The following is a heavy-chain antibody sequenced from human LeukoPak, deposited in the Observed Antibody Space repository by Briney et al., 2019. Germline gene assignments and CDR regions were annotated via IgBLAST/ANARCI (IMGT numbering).Heavy chain of an antibody. CDR3: ARQYYYGSGSYRLALFDY. Sequence: GESLKISCKGSGYGFTSYWIGWVRQMPGKGLEWMGIIYPGDSDTRYSPSFQGQVTISADKSISTAYLQWSSLKASDTAMYYCARQYYYGSGSYRLALFDYWGQGTLVTVSS. V-gene: IGHV5-51*01. J-gene: IGHJ4*02. D-gene: IGHD3-10*01. CDR1: GYGFTSYW. CDR2: IYPGDSDT.